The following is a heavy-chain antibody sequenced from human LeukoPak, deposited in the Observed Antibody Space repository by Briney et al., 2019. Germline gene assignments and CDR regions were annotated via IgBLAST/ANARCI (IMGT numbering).Heavy chain of an antibody. V-gene: IGHV4-39*07. J-gene: IGHJ4*02. CDR1: GGSISSSSHY. D-gene: IGHD5-18*01. Sequence: PSETLSLTCTVSGGSISSSSHYWGWIRQPPGKGLEWIGSIYYSGSTYYNPSLKSRVTISVDTSKNQFSLKLSSVTAADTAVYYCARLKTDTAMVRYFDYWGQGTLVTVSS. CDR3: ARLKTDTAMVRYFDY. CDR2: IYYSGST.